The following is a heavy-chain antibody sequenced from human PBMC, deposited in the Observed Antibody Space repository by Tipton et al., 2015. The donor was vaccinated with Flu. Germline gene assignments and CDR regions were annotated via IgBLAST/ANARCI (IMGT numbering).Heavy chain of an antibody. CDR3: AREVSRDGYNRTFDY. D-gene: IGHD5-24*01. CDR1: GLTLSGYW. V-gene: IGHV3-74*01. Sequence: SLRLSCAASGLTLSGYWMHWVRQVPGKGLVWVSRINTDGSTTTYADSVKGRFTISRDIAKNTLYLQMNSLRAEDTAVYHCAREVSRDGYNRTFDYWGQGTLVTVSS. J-gene: IGHJ4*02. CDR2: INTDGSTT.